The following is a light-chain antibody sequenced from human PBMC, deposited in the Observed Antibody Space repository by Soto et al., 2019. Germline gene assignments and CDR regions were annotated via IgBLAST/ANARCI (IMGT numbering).Light chain of an antibody. CDR3: SSYAGINTLV. Sequence: QSVLTQPPSASGSPGQSVTISCTGTSSDVGGHNYVSWYQQRPGKAPKLIIYEVTQRPSGVSDRFSGSKSGNTATLTVSGLQAEDEADYHCSSYAGINTLVFGGGTNLTVL. CDR1: SSDVGGHNY. V-gene: IGLV2-8*01. J-gene: IGLJ2*01. CDR2: EVT.